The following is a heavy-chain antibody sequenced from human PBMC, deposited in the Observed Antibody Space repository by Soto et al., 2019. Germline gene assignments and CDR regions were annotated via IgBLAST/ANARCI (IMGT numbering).Heavy chain of an antibody. CDR1: RLSINSITSY. Sequence: SATLSLTCPPFRLSINSITSYWVWIRKPPGKGLEWMGSIYYSGSTYYNPSLKSRVTISVDTSKNQFSLKLSSVTAADTAVYYCARRLYYDSSGFEGGGMDVWGQGTTVS. D-gene: IGHD3-22*01. V-gene: IGHV4-39*01. J-gene: IGHJ6*02. CDR2: IYYSGST. CDR3: ARRLYYDSSGFEGGGMDV.